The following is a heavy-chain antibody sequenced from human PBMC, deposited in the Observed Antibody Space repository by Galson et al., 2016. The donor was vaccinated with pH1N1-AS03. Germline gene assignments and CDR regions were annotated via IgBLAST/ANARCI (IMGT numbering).Heavy chain of an antibody. CDR3: ARGPVSYSSYWFPPPDY. V-gene: IGHV3-64*01. J-gene: IGHJ4*02. CDR2: ISGNGYST. D-gene: IGHD6-13*01. CDR1: GFTFSSYA. Sequence: SLRLSCAASGFTFSSYAMHWVRQAPGKGLEYVSAISGNGYSTYYANSVKGRFTISRDNSKSTLFLQMGSLRPEDRAVYYCARGPVSYSSYWFPPPDYWGQGTLVTVSS.